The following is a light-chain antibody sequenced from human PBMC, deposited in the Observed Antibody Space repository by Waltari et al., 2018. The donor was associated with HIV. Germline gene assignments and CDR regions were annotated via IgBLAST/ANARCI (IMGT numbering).Light chain of an antibody. CDR2: DAS. Sequence: DIQMTQSPSSLSASVGDSVTITCRASQTVNNKLNWYQQKPGEAPKVVIYDASTLQSGVPSRFRGGGSWTDFTLTITSLQLDDFATYFCQQSFSYPLTFGPVTKVDI. J-gene: IGKJ3*01. CDR1: QTVNNK. CDR3: QQSFSYPLT. V-gene: IGKV1-39*01.